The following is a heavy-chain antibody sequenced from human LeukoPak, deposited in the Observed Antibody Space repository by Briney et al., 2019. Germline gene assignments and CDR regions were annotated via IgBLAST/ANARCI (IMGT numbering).Heavy chain of an antibody. V-gene: IGHV3-20*04. Sequence: PGGSLRLSCAASGXTFDDYGVSWVRQAPGKGLEWVSGINWNGGSTGYADSVKGRFTISRDNAKNSLYLQMNSLRAEDTALYYCARAYYYDSSGYYSAFDIWGQGTMVTVSS. CDR3: ARAYYYDSSGYYSAFDI. CDR1: GXTFDDYG. D-gene: IGHD3-22*01. CDR2: INWNGGST. J-gene: IGHJ3*02.